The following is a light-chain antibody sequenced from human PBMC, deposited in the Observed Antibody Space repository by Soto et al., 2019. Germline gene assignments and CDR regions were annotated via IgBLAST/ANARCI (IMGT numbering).Light chain of an antibody. CDR1: SSDVGAYNL. CDR2: EVT. Sequence: QSALTPPASVSGYPGQSITISCTGSSSDVGAYNLVSWYQQHPGKAPKLIRYEVTTRPSGVSRRFSGSKSGNTASLTISGIQDDDVSNSYCSSYTSSNTPYVFGTETKVTV. J-gene: IGLJ1*01. V-gene: IGLV2-14*01. CDR3: SSYTSSNTPYV.